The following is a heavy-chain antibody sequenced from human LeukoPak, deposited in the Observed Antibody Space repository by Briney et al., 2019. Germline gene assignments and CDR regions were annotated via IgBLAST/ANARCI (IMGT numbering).Heavy chain of an antibody. CDR2: IIPIFGTA. D-gene: IGHD6-13*01. Sequence: SVKVSCKASGGTFSSYAISWVRQAPGQGLEWLGGIIPIFGTANYAQKFQGRVTITADESTSTAYMELSSLRSEDTAVYYCAGDEIAAAEESNNWFDPWGQGTLVTVSS. CDR3: AGDEIAAAEESNNWFDP. J-gene: IGHJ5*02. CDR1: GGTFSSYA. V-gene: IGHV1-69*13.